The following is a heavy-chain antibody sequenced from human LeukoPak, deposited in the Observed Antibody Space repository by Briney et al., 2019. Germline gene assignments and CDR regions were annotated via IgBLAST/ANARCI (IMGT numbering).Heavy chain of an antibody. J-gene: IGHJ4*02. V-gene: IGHV1-3*01. D-gene: IGHD4-17*01. CDR1: GYMFSDYA. CDR3: ARARWTSTVTTYYLDY. CDR2: INAGNGKT. Sequence: ASVKVSCKASGYMFSDYAIQWVRQAPGQGLEWMGWINAGNGKTKYSRKFQGRVTITRETSASTAYVELSGLRSEDTAVYYCARARWTSTVTTYYLDYWGQGTLVTVSS.